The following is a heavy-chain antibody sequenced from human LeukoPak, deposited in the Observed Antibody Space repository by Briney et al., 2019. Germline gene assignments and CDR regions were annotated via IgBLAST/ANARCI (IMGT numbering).Heavy chain of an antibody. V-gene: IGHV4-39*07. J-gene: IGHJ6*03. CDR3: ARGGGAPELTIFGVVQHYYYYYMDV. Sequence: ASETLSLTCTVSGGSINSTSDYWGWIRQPPGKGLEWIGSIYYSGRTYYNPSLKSRVTISVDTSKNQFSLKLSSVTAADTAVYYCARGGGAPELTIFGVVQHYYYYYMDVWGKGTSVTISS. CDR1: GGSINSTSDY. CDR2: IYYSGRT. D-gene: IGHD3-3*01.